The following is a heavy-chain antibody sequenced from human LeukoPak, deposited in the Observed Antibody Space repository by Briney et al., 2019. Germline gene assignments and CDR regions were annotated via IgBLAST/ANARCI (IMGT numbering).Heavy chain of an antibody. CDR2: IYYSGST. Sequence: PSETLSLTCTVSGGSISSYYWSWIRQPPGKGLEWIGYIYYSGSTNYNPSLKSRVTISVDTSKNQFSLKLSSVTAADTAVYYCARDPGYYDSTAAFDIWGQGTMVTVSS. J-gene: IGHJ3*02. D-gene: IGHD3-22*01. CDR3: ARDPGYYDSTAAFDI. V-gene: IGHV4-59*01. CDR1: GGSISSYY.